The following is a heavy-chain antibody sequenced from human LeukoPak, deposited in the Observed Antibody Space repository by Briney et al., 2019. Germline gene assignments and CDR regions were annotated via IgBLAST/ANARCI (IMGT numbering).Heavy chain of an antibody. V-gene: IGHV4-34*01. CDR1: GGSFSGYY. J-gene: IGHJ6*03. CDR3: ARTFPWSHYYYYMDV. D-gene: IGHD3-3*01. CDR2: INHSGST. Sequence: PSETLSLTCAVYGGSFSGYYWSWIRQPPGKGLEWSGEINHSGSTNYNPSLKSRVTISVDTSKNQFSLKLSSVTAADTAVYYCARTFPWSHYYYYMDVWGKGTTVTVSS.